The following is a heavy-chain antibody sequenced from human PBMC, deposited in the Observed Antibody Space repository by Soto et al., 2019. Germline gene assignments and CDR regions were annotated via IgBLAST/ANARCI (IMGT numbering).Heavy chain of an antibody. CDR2: IYPGDSDT. V-gene: IGHV5-51*01. D-gene: IGHD3-10*01. J-gene: IGHJ6*03. Sequence: PGESLKISCKGSGYSFTSYWIGWVRQMPGKGLEWMGIIYPGDSDTRYSPSFQGQVTISADKSISTAYLQWSSLKASDTAIFYCARLDGGSGYYYYYYLDVWGKGTTVTSP. CDR1: GYSFTSYW. CDR3: ARLDGGSGYYYYYYLDV.